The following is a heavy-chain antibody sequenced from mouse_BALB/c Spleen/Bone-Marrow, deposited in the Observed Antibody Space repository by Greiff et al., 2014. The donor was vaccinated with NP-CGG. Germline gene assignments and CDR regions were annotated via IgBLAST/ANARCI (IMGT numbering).Heavy chain of an antibody. CDR2: IYPGDGDT. Sequence: VMLVESGAELVRPASSVKISCKASGYAFSSYWMNWVKQRPGQGLEWIGQIYPGDGDTNYNGNFKDKATLTTDKSSTTAYMQLSSLTSEDSAVYFCARGGRLTGYYFDYWGQGTTLTVSS. J-gene: IGHJ2*01. CDR3: ARGGRLTGYYFDY. CDR1: GYAFSSYW. V-gene: IGHV1-80*01. D-gene: IGHD4-1*01.